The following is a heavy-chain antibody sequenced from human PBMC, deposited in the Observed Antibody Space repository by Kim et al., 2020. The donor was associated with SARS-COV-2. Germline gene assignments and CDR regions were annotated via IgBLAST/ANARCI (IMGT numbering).Heavy chain of an antibody. CDR1: GFTFSSYA. CDR3: ARVMECSSTSCRIFDY. V-gene: IGHV3-30*04. Sequence: GGSLRLSCAASGFTFSSYAMHWVRQAPGKGLEWVAVISYDGSNKYYADSVKGRFTISRDNSKNTLYLQMNSLRAEDTAVYYCARVMECSSTSCRIFDYW. D-gene: IGHD2-2*01. CDR2: ISYDGSNK. J-gene: IGHJ4*01.